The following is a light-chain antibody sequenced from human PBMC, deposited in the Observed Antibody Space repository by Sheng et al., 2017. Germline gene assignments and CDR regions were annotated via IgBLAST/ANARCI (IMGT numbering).Light chain of an antibody. CDR3: QQFNNWPPT. V-gene: IGKV3-15*01. Sequence: EVMMTQSPAFMSVSPGERVTLSCRTTQTVSTNLAWYQQRPGQAPRLLIAGASTRATGVPPRFSGSGSGTEFTLTINSLQSEDFAVYFCQQFNNWPPTFGQGTKVEI. J-gene: IGKJ1*01. CDR1: QTVSTN. CDR2: GAS.